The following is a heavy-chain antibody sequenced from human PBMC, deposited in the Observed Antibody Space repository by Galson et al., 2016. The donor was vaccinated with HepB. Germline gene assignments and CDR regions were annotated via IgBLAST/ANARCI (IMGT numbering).Heavy chain of an antibody. CDR2: ITGSGAGT. CDR1: GGSISSGGHH. Sequence: LSLTCTVSGGSISSGGHHWSWIRQHPGKGLEWVSTITGSGAGTYYADSAKGRFTVSRDNSKNTLFLQMNSLRAEDTALYHCAKDPNGDFLGSFDSWGQGTMVIVSS. D-gene: IGHD4-17*01. CDR3: AKDPNGDFLGSFDS. V-gene: IGHV3-23*01. J-gene: IGHJ3*01.